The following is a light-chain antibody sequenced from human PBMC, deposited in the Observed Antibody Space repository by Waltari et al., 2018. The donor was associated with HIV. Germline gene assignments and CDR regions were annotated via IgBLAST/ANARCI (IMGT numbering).Light chain of an antibody. CDR1: QSVLYSSNNKNY. V-gene: IGKV4-1*01. CDR3: QQYYSTPT. Sequence: DIVMTQSPDSLVVSLGERATINCTSSQSVLYSSNNKNYLAWYQQKPGQPPKLLIYWASTRESGVPDRFSGSGSGTDFTPTISSLQAEDVAVYYCQQYYSTPTFGQGTKVEIK. CDR2: WAS. J-gene: IGKJ1*01.